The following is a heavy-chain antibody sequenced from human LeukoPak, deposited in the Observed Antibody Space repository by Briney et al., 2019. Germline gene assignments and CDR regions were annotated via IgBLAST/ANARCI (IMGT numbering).Heavy chain of an antibody. Sequence: QTGRSLRFSCAASGFTFSSYGMHWVRQAPGKGLEWVAVISYDGSNKYYADSVKGRFTISRVNSKNTLYLQMNSLRAEDTAVYYCAKDLCSTVVTPLCWYFDLWGRGTLVTVSS. V-gene: IGHV3-30*18. CDR1: GFTFSSYG. D-gene: IGHD4-23*01. CDR2: ISYDGSNK. CDR3: AKDLCSTVVTPLCWYFDL. J-gene: IGHJ2*01.